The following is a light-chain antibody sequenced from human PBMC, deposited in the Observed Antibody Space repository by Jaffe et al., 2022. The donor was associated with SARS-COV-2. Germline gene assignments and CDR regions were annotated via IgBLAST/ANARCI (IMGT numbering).Light chain of an antibody. Sequence: DIRMTQSPSYLSASVGDRVSIICRPSQDISGYLNWYQQKPGKAPELLIYVTSTLQSGVPSRFSGSGSGTEFTLTISSLQPEDFATYYCQQSNTSPWTFGQGTKVDIK. V-gene: IGKV1-39*01. CDR1: QDISGY. CDR3: QQSNTSPWT. J-gene: IGKJ1*01. CDR2: VTS.